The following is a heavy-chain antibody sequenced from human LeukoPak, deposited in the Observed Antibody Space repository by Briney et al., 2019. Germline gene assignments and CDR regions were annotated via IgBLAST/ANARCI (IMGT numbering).Heavy chain of an antibody. D-gene: IGHD3-22*01. Sequence: ASVKVSCKASGYTFTGYYMHWVRQAPGQGLEWMGWIIPNSGGTNYAQKFQGRVSMTRDTSISTAYMELSRLRSDDTAVYYCARDPTYYYDSSGYYAGLNWFDPWGQGTLVTVSS. CDR3: ARDPTYYYDSSGYYAGLNWFDP. CDR2: IIPNSGGT. CDR1: GYTFTGYY. J-gene: IGHJ5*02. V-gene: IGHV1-2*02.